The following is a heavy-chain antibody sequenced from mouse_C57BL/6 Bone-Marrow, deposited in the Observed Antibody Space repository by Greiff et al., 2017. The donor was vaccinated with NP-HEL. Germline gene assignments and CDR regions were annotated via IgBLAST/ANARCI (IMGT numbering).Heavy chain of an antibody. CDR3: ARGTHSTNYYAMDY. J-gene: IGHJ4*01. CDR1: GYTFTSYW. D-gene: IGHD2-5*01. Sequence: VQGVESGAELVRPGTSVKLSCKASGYTFTSYWMHWVKQRPGQGLEWIGVIDPSDSYTNYNQKFKGKATLTVDTSSSTAYMQLSSLTSEDSAVYYCARGTHSTNYYAMDYWGQGTSVTVSS. V-gene: IGHV1-59*01. CDR2: IDPSDSYT.